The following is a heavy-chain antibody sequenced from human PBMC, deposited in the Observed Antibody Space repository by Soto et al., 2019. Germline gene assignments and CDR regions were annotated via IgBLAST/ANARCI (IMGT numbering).Heavy chain of an antibody. J-gene: IGHJ4*02. CDR3: AIQWFGELLGGDY. CDR1: GFTFSSYS. CDR2: ISSSSSTI. V-gene: IGHV3-48*02. D-gene: IGHD3-10*01. Sequence: GGSLRLSCAASGFTFSSYSMNWVRQAPGKGLEWVSYISSSSSTIYYADSVKGRFTISRDNAKNSLYLQMNSLRDEDTAVYYCAIQWFGELLGGDYWGQGTLVTVSS.